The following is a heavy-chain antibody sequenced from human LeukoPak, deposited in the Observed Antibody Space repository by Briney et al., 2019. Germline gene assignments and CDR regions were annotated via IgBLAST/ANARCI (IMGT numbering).Heavy chain of an antibody. D-gene: IGHD6-13*01. CDR3: AREMWSAAATTYDWFDP. V-gene: IGHV4-61*02. CDR2: IYTTGST. CDR1: GGSISSGSYY. J-gene: IGHJ5*02. Sequence: PSETLSLTCTVSGGSISSGSYYWSWIRQPAGKGLEWIGRIYTTGSTNYNPSLKSRVTISVDTSKNQFSLKLRSVTAADTAVYYCAREMWSAAATTYDWFDPWGQGTLVTVSS.